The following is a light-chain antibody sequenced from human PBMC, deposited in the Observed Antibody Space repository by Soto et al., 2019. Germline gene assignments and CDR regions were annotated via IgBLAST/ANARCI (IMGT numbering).Light chain of an antibody. J-gene: IGLJ3*02. V-gene: IGLV4-69*01. Sequence: QLVLTQSPSASASLGASVKLTCTLSSGHSSYAIAWHQQQPEKGPRYLMKLNSDGSHSKGDGIPDRFSGSSSGAERYLTIASLQSADEADYYCQTWGTGIRVFGGGTTVTVL. CDR2: LNSDGSH. CDR3: QTWGTGIRV. CDR1: SGHSSYA.